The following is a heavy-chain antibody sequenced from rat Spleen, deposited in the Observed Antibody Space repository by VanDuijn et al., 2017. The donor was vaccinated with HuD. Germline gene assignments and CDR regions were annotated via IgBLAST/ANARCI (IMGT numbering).Heavy chain of an antibody. CDR1: GFSLTNSN. V-gene: IGHV3-3*01. Sequence: VQLMESGPGLLQPSETLSLTCTVSGFSLTNSNVHWVRQPPGNKLEWMGYIHSADNTHSNPSLKSRISITRDTSKNQFFLQVRSVTTEDTATYYCARMHYGLDYWGQGVMVTVSS. CDR3: ARMHYGLDY. D-gene: IGHD1-7*01. CDR2: IHSADNT. J-gene: IGHJ2*01.